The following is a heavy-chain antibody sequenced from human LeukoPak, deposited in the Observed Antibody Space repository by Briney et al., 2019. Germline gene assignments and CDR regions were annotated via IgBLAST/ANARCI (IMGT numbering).Heavy chain of an antibody. CDR2: INPDGSER. CDR1: GFSFSSYY. V-gene: IGHV3-7*03. D-gene: IGHD6-19*01. CDR3: TRDLAAVPGPRMDV. Sequence: GGSPRLSCAASGFSFSSYYMSWVRQAPGKGLEWVALINPDGSERYYVDSVKGRFTISRDNAKNSLYLQMDSLRDDDTAMYFCTRDLAAVPGPRMDVWGQGTTVAVSS. J-gene: IGHJ6*02.